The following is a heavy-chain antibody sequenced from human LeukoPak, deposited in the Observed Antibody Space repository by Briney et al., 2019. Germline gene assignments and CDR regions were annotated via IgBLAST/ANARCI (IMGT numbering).Heavy chain of an antibody. CDR2: IIPIFGTA. CDR3: AGFYGSGSYRDYYGMDV. J-gene: IGHJ6*02. D-gene: IGHD3-10*01. Sequence: SVKVSCKASGGTFSSYAISWVRQAPGQGLEWMGGIIPIFGTANYAQKFQGRVTITADESTSTAYMELSSLRSEDTAVYYCAGFYGSGSYRDYYGMDVWGQGTTVTVSS. CDR1: GGTFSSYA. V-gene: IGHV1-69*13.